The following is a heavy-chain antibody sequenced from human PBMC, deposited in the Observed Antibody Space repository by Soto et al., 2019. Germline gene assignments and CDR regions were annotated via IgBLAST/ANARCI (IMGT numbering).Heavy chain of an antibody. CDR3: ASRSSGWYALPYYYYGMDV. CDR1: GFTFSSYA. Sequence: QVQLVESGGGVVKPGGSLRPSCAASGFTFSSYAMHWVRQAPAKGLEWVAVISYDGSNKYYADSVKGRFTISRDNSKNTLYLQMNSLRAEDTAVYYCASRSSGWYALPYYYYGMDVWGQGTTVTVSS. D-gene: IGHD6-19*01. CDR2: ISYDGSNK. V-gene: IGHV3-30-3*01. J-gene: IGHJ6*02.